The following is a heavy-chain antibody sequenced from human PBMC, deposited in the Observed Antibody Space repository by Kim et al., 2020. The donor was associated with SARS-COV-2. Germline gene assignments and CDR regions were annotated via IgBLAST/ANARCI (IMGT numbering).Heavy chain of an antibody. Sequence: GGSLRLSCAASGFTFSSYAMSWVRQAPGKGLEWVSVIYSGGSSTYYADSVKGRFTISRDNSKNTLYLQMNSLRAEDTAVYYCAKGIYDSSGNFDYWGQGTLVTVSS. V-gene: IGHV3-23*03. J-gene: IGHJ4*02. CDR3: AKGIYDSSGNFDY. CDR1: GFTFSSYA. CDR2: IYSGGSST. D-gene: IGHD3-22*01.